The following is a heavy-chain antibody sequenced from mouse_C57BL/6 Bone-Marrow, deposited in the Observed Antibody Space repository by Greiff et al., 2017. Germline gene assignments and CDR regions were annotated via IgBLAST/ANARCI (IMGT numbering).Heavy chain of an antibody. D-gene: IGHD1-1*01. CDR2: IDPENGDT. Sequence: EVQLQQSGAELVRPGASVKLSCTASGFNIKDDYMHWVKQRPEQGLEWIGWIDPENGDTEYASKFQGKATITADTSSNTAYLQLSSLTSEDTAVYYGSTARGSSYGGYWYFDVWGTGTTVTVSS. CDR3: STARGSSYGGYWYFDV. V-gene: IGHV14-4*01. CDR1: GFNIKDDY. J-gene: IGHJ1*03.